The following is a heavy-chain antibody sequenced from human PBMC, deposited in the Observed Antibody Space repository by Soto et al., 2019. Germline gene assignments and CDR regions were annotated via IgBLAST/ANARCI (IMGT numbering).Heavy chain of an antibody. J-gene: IGHJ4*02. V-gene: IGHV3-23*01. CDR1: GFTFSSYA. D-gene: IGHD2-15*01. Sequence: GSLRLSCAASGFTFSSYAMSWVRQAPGKGLEWVSAISGSGGSTYYADSVKGRFTISRDNSKNTLYLQMNSLRAEDTAVYYCAKVEEYCSGGSCYLFDYWGQGTLVPVSS. CDR2: ISGSGGST. CDR3: AKVEEYCSGGSCYLFDY.